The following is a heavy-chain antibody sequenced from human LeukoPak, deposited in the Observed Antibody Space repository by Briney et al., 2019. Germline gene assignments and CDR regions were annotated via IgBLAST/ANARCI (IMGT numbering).Heavy chain of an antibody. CDR1: GGSISSSNYY. CDR2: IYYSGST. D-gene: IGHD3-22*01. CDR3: ARLPYPYDSSGSPPLDY. V-gene: IGHV4-39*01. Sequence: SETLSLTCTVSGGSISSSNYYWGWIRQPPGKGLEWIGSIYYSGSTYYNPSLRSRVTISVDTSKNQFSLKLSSVTAADTAVYYCARLPYPYDSSGSPPLDYWGQGTLVTVSS. J-gene: IGHJ4*02.